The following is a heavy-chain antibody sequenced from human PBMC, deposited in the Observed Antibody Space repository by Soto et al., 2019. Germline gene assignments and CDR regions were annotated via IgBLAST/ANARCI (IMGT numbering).Heavy chain of an antibody. CDR3: ARGGGTAMVSGVR. CDR2: IYHSGST. V-gene: IGHV4-38-2*01. Sequence: SETLSLTCAVSGYSISSGYYWGWIRQPPGKGLEWIGSIYHSGSTYYNPPLKSRVTISVDTSKNQFSLKLSSVTAADTAVYYCARGGGTAMVSGVRWGQGTTVTVSS. J-gene: IGHJ6*02. CDR1: GYSISSGYY. D-gene: IGHD5-18*01.